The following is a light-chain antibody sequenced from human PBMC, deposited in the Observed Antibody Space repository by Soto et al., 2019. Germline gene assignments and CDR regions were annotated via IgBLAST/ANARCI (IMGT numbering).Light chain of an antibody. CDR3: CSYAGSSTYVV. CDR2: EGS. Sequence: QSVLTQPASVSGSPGQSITISCTGTSSDVGSYNLVSWYQQHPGKAPILMIYEGSKRPSGVSNRFSGSKSGNTASLTISGLQAEDEADYSCCSYAGSSTYVVFGGGTKLTVL. J-gene: IGLJ2*01. V-gene: IGLV2-23*01. CDR1: SSDVGSYNL.